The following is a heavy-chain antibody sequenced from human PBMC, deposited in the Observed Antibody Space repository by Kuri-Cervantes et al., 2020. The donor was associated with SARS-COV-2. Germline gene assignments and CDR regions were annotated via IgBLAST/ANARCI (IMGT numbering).Heavy chain of an antibody. J-gene: IGHJ4*02. D-gene: IGHD2-2*01. CDR1: GFTFSSYS. V-gene: IGHV3-20*04. CDR2: INWNGGST. CDR3: ARAAHDCSSTSCELDY. Sequence: GGSLRLSCAASGFTFSSYSMNWVRQAPGKGLEWVSGINWNGGSTGYADSVKGRFTISRDNAKNSLYLQMNSLRAEDTALYYCARAAHDCSSTSCELDYWGQGTLVTVSS.